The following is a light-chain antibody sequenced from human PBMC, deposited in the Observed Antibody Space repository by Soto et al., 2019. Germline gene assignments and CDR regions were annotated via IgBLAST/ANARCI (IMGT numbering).Light chain of an antibody. CDR3: QQRYSTPRT. J-gene: IGKJ1*01. V-gene: IGKV1-39*01. CDR2: AAS. Sequence: DIQMTQSPSSLSASVGDRVTITCRASQSISSYLNWYQQKPGKAPKLLIYAASSLQSGVPSRFSGSGSGTDFTLTNNSLQPEDFATYYCQQRYSTPRTFGQGTKVEIK. CDR1: QSISSY.